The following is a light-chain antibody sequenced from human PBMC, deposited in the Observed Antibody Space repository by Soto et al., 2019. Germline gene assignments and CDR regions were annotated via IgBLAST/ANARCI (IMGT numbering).Light chain of an antibody. CDR2: AAS. V-gene: IGKV1-39*01. CDR1: QSIDKY. Sequence: DIQMTQSPSSLSASVGDRVTITCRASQSIDKYVNWYQQKPGKGPNLLIYAASNLRTGVPSRFSGSGSGTDFTLTISSLLPEDVAVYYCQQYYTTPLTFGGGTKVEIK. J-gene: IGKJ4*01. CDR3: QQYYTTPLT.